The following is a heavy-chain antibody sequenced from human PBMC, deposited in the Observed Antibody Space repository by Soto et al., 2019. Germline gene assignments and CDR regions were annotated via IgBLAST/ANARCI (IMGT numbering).Heavy chain of an antibody. Sequence: QVQLVESGGGVVQPGRSLRLSCAASGFTFSSYAMHWVRQAPGKGLEWVAVISYDGSNKYYADSVKGRFTISRDNSKNTLYLQMNSLRAEDTAVYYCARSPGIGVAGVAFDIWGQGTMVTVSS. V-gene: IGHV3-30-3*01. CDR1: GFTFSSYA. J-gene: IGHJ3*02. D-gene: IGHD6-19*01. CDR2: ISYDGSNK. CDR3: ARSPGIGVAGVAFDI.